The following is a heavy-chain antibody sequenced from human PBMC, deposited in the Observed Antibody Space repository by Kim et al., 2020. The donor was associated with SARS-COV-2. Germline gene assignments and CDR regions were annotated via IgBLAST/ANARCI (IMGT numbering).Heavy chain of an antibody. J-gene: IGHJ1*01. CDR1: GGSISSSSYY. CDR3: ARLSSGWYMDFQH. Sequence: SETLSLTCTVSGGSISSSSYYWGWIRQPPGKGLEWIGSIYYSGSTYYNPSLKSRVTISVDTSKNQFSLKLSSVTAADTAVYYCARLSSGWYMDFQHWGQGTLVTVSS. V-gene: IGHV4-39*01. CDR2: IYYSGST. D-gene: IGHD6-19*01.